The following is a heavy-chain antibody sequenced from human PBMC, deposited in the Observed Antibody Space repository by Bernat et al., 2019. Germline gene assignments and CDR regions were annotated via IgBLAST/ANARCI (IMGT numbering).Heavy chain of an antibody. J-gene: IGHJ4*02. CDR3: ARFSVVGSGWYFDY. V-gene: IGHV3-48*03. CDR2: ISSSGSTI. D-gene: IGHD6-19*01. Sequence: EVQLVESGGGLVQPGGSLRLSCAASGFTFSSYEMNWVRQAPGKGLEWVSYISSSGSTIYYADSVKGRFTISRDNAKNSLYLQMNSLRAEDTAVYYCARFSVVGSGWYFDYWGQGTLVTVSS. CDR1: GFTFSSYE.